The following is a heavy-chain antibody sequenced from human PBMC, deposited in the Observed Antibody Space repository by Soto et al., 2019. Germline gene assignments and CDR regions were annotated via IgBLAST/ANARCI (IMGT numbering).Heavy chain of an antibody. D-gene: IGHD3-22*01. J-gene: IGHJ4*02. CDR3: AKEMTSGYYLFDY. V-gene: IGHV3-23*01. Sequence: GGSLSLSCAASVFTFTSYAMSWVRQAPGKGLEWVSTISGTGGSTYYPDSVKGRFTISRDNSKDTVYLQMNSLRAEDAAVYYCAKEMTSGYYLFDYWGQGTLVTVSS. CDR2: ISGTGGST. CDR1: VFTFTSYA.